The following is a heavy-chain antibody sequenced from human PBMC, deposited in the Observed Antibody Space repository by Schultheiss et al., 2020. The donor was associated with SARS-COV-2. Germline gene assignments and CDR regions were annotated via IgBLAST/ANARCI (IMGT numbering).Heavy chain of an antibody. CDR2: IYYSGST. D-gene: IGHD2-2*01. CDR3: ARRVGCSSTSCYSFDY. V-gene: IGHV4-39*07. J-gene: IGHJ4*02. Sequence: SETLSLTCTVSGGSISSSSYYWGWIRQPPGKGLEWIGYIYYSGSTYYNPSLKSRVTISVDTSKNQFSLKLSSVTAADTAVYYCARRVGCSSTSCYSFDYWGQGTLVTVSS. CDR1: GGSISSSSYY.